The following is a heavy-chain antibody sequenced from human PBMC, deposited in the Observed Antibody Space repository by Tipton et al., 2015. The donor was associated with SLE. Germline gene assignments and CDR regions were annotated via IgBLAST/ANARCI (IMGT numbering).Heavy chain of an antibody. Sequence: TLSLTCTVSGGSISSDDSYWTWIRQHTEKGLEWIGYVYHSGSAYYNPSLKSRVTISVDRSRNQFSLTLSSVTAADTAVYYCASEILRDYGSAWGPDYWGQGTLVTVSS. CDR1: GGSISSDDSY. J-gene: IGHJ4*02. CDR3: ASEILRDYGSAWGPDY. CDR2: VYHSGSA. D-gene: IGHD6-19*01. V-gene: IGHV4-31*03.